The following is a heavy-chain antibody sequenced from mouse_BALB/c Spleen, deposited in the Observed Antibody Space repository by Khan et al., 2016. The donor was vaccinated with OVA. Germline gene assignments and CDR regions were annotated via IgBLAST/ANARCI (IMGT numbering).Heavy chain of an antibody. Sequence: VQLKQSGPVLARPGASVKMSCKASGYTFTSYWMHWVKQRPGQGLEWIGDIYPGNTDTTYNQKFKGKAKLTAVTSTSTTYMALSSLTNEDAAVYYCTRRNWDVAWFAYWGQGTLVTVSA. D-gene: IGHD4-1*01. CDR3: TRRNWDVAWFAY. V-gene: IGHV1-5*01. CDR1: GYTFTSYW. CDR2: IYPGNTDT. J-gene: IGHJ3*01.